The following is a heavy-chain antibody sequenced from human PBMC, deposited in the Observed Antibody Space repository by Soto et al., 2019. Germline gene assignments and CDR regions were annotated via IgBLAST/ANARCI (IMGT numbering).Heavy chain of an antibody. V-gene: IGHV3-9*01. J-gene: IGHJ3*02. CDR1: GFTFDDYA. D-gene: IGHD3-22*01. Sequence: GGSLRLSCAASGFTFDDYAMHWVRQAPGKGLEWVSGISWNSGSIGYADSVKGRFTISRDNAKNSLYLQMNSLRAEDTALYYCAREYYYDSSGYRDRHAFDIWGRGTMVTVSS. CDR3: AREYYYDSSGYRDRHAFDI. CDR2: ISWNSGSI.